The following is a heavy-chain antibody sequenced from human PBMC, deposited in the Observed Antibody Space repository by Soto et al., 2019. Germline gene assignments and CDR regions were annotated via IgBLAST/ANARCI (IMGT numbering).Heavy chain of an antibody. CDR1: GFTFSSYA. Sequence: QVQVVESGGGVVQPGGSLRLSCAASGFTFSSYAMHWVRQAPGKGLEWVAVISSDGINDYYADSVEGPFTISRDNSKNTLYLQMNSLRAEDTAGYYCARGSAGHYNSGTLLDWGRGTLVTVSS. J-gene: IGHJ4*02. D-gene: IGHD3-10*01. CDR3: ARGSAGHYNSGTLLD. V-gene: IGHV3-30-3*01. CDR2: ISSDGIND.